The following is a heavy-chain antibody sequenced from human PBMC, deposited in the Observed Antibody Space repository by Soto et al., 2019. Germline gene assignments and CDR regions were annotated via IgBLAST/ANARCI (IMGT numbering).Heavy chain of an antibody. CDR3: ARDLPYDFWSGYYTDGDYGMDV. D-gene: IGHD3-3*01. V-gene: IGHV3-48*02. CDR2: ISSSSSTI. CDR1: GFTFSSYS. Sequence: GESLKISCAASGFTFSSYSMNWVRQAPGKGLEWVSYISSSSSTIYYADSVKGRFTISRDNAKNSLYLQMNSLRDEDTAVYYCARDLPYDFWSGYYTDGDYGMDVWGQGTTVTVSS. J-gene: IGHJ6*02.